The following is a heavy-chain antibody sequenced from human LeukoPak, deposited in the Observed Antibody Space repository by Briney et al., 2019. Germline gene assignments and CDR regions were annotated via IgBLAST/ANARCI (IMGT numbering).Heavy chain of an antibody. D-gene: IGHD3-22*01. Sequence: GGSLRLSCAASGFTFSSYAMSWVRQAPGKGLEWVSGINGRGDSTVYAASVEGRFTISRDNSKNTLYLQMNSLRVEDTAVYYCAKFPLASYYYDSSSIGYYFDYWGQGTLVTVSS. CDR1: GFTFSSYA. CDR3: AKFPLASYYYDSSSIGYYFDY. CDR2: INGRGDST. J-gene: IGHJ4*02. V-gene: IGHV3-23*01.